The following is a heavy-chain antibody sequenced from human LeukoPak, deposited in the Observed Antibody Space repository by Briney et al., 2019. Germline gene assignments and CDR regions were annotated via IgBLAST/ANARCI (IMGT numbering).Heavy chain of an antibody. J-gene: IGHJ4*02. CDR2: IYYSGST. CDR1: GGSISSSSYY. V-gene: IGHV4-39*07. D-gene: IGHD6-19*01. CDR3: ARALYSSGWDFDY. Sequence: SETLSLTCTVSGGSISSSSYYWGWIRQPPGKGLEWIGSIYYSGSTYYNPSLKSRVTISVDTSKNQFSLKLSSVTAADTAVYYCARALYSSGWDFDYWGQGTLVTVSS.